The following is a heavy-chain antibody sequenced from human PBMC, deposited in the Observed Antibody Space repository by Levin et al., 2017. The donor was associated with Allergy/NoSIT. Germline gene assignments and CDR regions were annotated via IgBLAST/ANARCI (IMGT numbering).Heavy chain of an antibody. V-gene: IGHV4-59*13. J-gene: IGHJ4*02. CDR2: IYFSGTA. CDR3: AREEMTTPTWGHPQLQYFFDD. CDR1: GGSISSYY. D-gene: IGHD5-24*01. Sequence: SQTLSLTCTISGGSISSYYWSWIRQPPGKGLEWVGYIYFSGTANYNPSLKSRVTMSIDTSKNQFSLNLTSVTAAATALYYCAREEMTTPTWGHPQLQYFFDDWGQGTLVTVSS.